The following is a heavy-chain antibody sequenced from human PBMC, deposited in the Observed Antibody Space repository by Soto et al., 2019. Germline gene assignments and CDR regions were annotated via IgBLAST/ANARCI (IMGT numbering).Heavy chain of an antibody. D-gene: IGHD3-16*01. J-gene: IGHJ3*01. V-gene: IGHV4-61*01. CDR2: IYHNGDT. CDR3: ARELCDLVPSYDYFDF. Sequence: SETLSLTCTVSGGSVASGSHYWGWIRQPPGQGLEWTAYIYHNGDTNYNPSLKSRVTISVDVSRNQFSLRLNSVAAADAAVYYCARELCDLVPSYDYFDFWGQGTMVTVSS. CDR1: GGSVASGSHY.